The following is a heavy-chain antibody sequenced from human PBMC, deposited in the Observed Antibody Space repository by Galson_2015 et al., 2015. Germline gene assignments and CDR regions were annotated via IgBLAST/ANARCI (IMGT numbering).Heavy chain of an antibody. D-gene: IGHD3-10*01. CDR2: IYYSGST. CDR1: GGSISSYY. V-gene: IGHV4-59*01. CDR3: ARVGHYYGSGSYLDY. Sequence: SETLSLTCTVSGGSISSYYWSWIRQPPGKGLGWIGYIYYSGSTNYNPSLKSRVTISVDTSKNQFSLKLSSVTAADTAVYYCARVGHYYGSGSYLDYWGQGTLVTVSS. J-gene: IGHJ4*02.